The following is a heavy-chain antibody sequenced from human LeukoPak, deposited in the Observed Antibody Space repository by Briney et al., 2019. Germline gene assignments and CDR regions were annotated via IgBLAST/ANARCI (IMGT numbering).Heavy chain of an antibody. J-gene: IGHJ4*02. Sequence: GGSLRLSCAASKFTFSSYGIHWVRQAPGKGLEWVAVISYDGSNKYYADSVKGRFTISRDNSKNTLYLQMNSLRAEDTAVYYCAKGYCSSTSCYKSYFDYWGQGTLVTVPS. CDR3: AKGYCSSTSCYKSYFDY. V-gene: IGHV3-30*18. D-gene: IGHD2-2*02. CDR2: ISYDGSNK. CDR1: KFTFSSYG.